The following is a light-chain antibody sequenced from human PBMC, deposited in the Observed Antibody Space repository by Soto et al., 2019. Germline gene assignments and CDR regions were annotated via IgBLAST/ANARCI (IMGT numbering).Light chain of an antibody. V-gene: IGLV3-1*01. CDR3: QAWDSSTAV. J-gene: IGLJ2*01. CDR2: QDD. Sequence: SYELTQPPSVSVSPGQTASITCSGDNLGNKFSCWYQQKPGQSPVVVIYQDDKRPSGIPERFSGSNSGDTVTLSISETQALDEADYYCQAWDSSTAVFGGGTKLTVL. CDR1: NLGNKF.